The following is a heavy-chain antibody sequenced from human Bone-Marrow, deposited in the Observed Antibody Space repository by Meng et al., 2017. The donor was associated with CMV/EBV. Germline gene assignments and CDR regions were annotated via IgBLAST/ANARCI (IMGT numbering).Heavy chain of an antibody. Sequence: GGSLRLSCAASGFTFSSYGMHWVRQAPGKGLEWVAVIWYDGSNKYYADSVKGRFTISRDNSKNTLYLQMNSLRAEDTAVYYYAKEYSSSWYYADGMDVWGQGTTVTVSS. CDR1: GFTFSSYG. CDR3: AKEYSSSWYYADGMDV. V-gene: IGHV3-33*06. D-gene: IGHD6-13*01. CDR2: IWYDGSNK. J-gene: IGHJ6*02.